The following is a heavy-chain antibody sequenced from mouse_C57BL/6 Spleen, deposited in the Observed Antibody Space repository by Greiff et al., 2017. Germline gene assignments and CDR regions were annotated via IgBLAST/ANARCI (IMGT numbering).Heavy chain of an antibody. Sequence: QVQLKQSGAELAKPGASVKLSCKASGYTFTSYWMHWVKQRPGQGLDWIGYINPSSGYTKYNQKFKDKATLTADKSSSTAYMQLSSLTYEDSAVYYCAREDYGSSFAMDYWGQGTSVTVSS. D-gene: IGHD1-1*01. V-gene: IGHV1-7*01. CDR3: AREDYGSSFAMDY. J-gene: IGHJ4*01. CDR1: GYTFTSYW. CDR2: INPSSGYT.